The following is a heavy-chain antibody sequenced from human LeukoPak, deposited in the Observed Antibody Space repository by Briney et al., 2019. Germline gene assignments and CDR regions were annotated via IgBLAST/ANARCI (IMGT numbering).Heavy chain of an antibody. CDR1: GYTFSSYG. J-gene: IGHJ3*02. D-gene: IGHD1-7*01. Sequence: ASVKVSCKASGYTFSSYGISWVRQAPGQGLEWMGWVSTYNGDTNYAQKVQGRVTMTTDTSTSTAYMEMRRLRSDDTAVYYCARDWNYVNADFDIWGQGTMVTVSS. CDR3: ARDWNYVNADFDI. CDR2: VSTYNGDT. V-gene: IGHV1-18*01.